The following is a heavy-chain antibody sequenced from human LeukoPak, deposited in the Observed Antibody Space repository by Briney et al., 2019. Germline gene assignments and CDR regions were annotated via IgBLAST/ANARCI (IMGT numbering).Heavy chain of an antibody. D-gene: IGHD5-24*01. J-gene: IGHJ4*01. CDR1: GFTVSSNS. CDR3: ARETGSASIFEGLDY. V-gene: IGHV3-66*03. Sequence: GGSLRLSCTVSGFTVSSNSMSWVRQAPGKGLEWVSFIYSDNTHYSDSVKGRFTISRDNSKNTLYLQMGSLRPEDMAVYYCARETGSASIFEGLDYWGQGTLVTVS. CDR2: IYSDNT.